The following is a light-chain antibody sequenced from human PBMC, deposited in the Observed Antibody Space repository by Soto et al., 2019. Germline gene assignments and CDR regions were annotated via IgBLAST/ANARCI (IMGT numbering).Light chain of an antibody. J-gene: IGKJ1*01. CDR2: AAS. V-gene: IGKV1-39*01. CDR3: QQSYSTPPWT. CDR1: QSISNR. Sequence: DIQMTQSPSTLSASVGGRVTITCRASQSISNRLAWYHQKPGKAPNLLISAASSLQNGVPSRFRGSGSGTDFTLTIRGLQREDFATYYCQQSYSTPPWTFGQGTKVDIK.